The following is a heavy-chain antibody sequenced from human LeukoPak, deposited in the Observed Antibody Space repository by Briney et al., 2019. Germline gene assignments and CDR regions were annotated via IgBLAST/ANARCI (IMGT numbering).Heavy chain of an antibody. D-gene: IGHD7-27*01. CDR2: ISGAGNIM. J-gene: IGHJ4*02. CDR3: ARGHWGLDY. CDR1: GFTFSSYS. V-gene: IGHV3-48*04. Sequence: GGSLRLSCAASGFTFSSYSMNWIRQVPGKGLEWVSYISGAGNIMYYADSVKGRFTISRDNTKNSLFLQMNSLRAEDTAVYYCARGHWGLDYWGQGTLVTVSS.